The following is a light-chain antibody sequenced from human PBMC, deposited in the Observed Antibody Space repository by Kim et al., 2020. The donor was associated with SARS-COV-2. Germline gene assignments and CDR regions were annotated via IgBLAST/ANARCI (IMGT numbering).Light chain of an antibody. CDR2: GNN. J-gene: IGLJ3*02. V-gene: IGLV1-40*01. CDR3: QSYDNSLRV. Sequence: PGQRVTISRSGGSSNIGAGYDVHWYQQLPGTAPKLLIYGNNNRPSGVPDRFSGSKSGTSASLAITGLQAEDEAHYYCQSYDNSLRVFGGGTQLTVL. CDR1: SSNIGAGYD.